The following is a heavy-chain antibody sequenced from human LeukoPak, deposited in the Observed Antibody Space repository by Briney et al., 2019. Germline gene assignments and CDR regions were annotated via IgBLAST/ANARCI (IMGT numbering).Heavy chain of an antibody. CDR3: ARGVTYYYDSSGYLY. D-gene: IGHD3-22*01. J-gene: IGHJ4*02. CDR2: IHTSEIT. V-gene: IGHV4-61*02. CDR1: GDSISSGSYY. Sequence: ASETLSLTCTVSGDSISSGSYYWSWIRPPAGKGLEWIGRIHTSEITNYNPSLKSRVTISADTSKNQFSLKLSSVTAADTAVYYCARGVTYYYDSSGYLYWGQGTLVTVSS.